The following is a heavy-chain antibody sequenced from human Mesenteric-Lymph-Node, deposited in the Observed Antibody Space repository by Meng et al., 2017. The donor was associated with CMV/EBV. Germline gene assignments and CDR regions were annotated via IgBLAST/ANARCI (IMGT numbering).Heavy chain of an antibody. CDR3: ARHQRWLKSEGCFNY. Sequence: GQLQQWGAGLLQPSETLSLTCAVDGRSFSGYDWSWIRQRPGKGLELIGEINHSGSTNNNPSLKIRVTISVDTSKNQFSLKLSSVTAADTAVYFCARHQRWLKSEGCFNYWGQGTLVTVSS. D-gene: IGHD4-23*01. CDR1: GRSFSGYD. V-gene: IGHV4-34*01. CDR2: INHSGST. J-gene: IGHJ4*02.